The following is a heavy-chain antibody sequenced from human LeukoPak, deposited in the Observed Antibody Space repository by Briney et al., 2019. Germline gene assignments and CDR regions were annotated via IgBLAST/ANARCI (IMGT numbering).Heavy chain of an antibody. CDR1: GLIFSDSV. V-gene: IGHV3-30*04. CDR2: ISHDVKTT. D-gene: IGHD3-10*01. CDR3: VKEAYYGWGSSPTFYFDY. J-gene: IGHJ4*02. Sequence: PGESLRLSCVPSGLIFSDSVIHCVRQAPGKGLEGVAVISHDVKTTYYADSAKGRFTISRDNSRNTVFLQMNRLRPEDTAVYYCVKEAYYGWGSSPTFYFDYWGQGTRVPVSS.